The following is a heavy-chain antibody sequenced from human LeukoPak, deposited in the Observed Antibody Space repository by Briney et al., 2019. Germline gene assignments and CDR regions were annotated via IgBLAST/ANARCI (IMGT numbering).Heavy chain of an antibody. CDR1: GGSISSGDYY. CDR3: AKDQGILWWRLTDPRHFDY. CDR2: ISGSGGST. D-gene: IGHD2-21*02. Sequence: QSSETLSLTCTVSGGSISSGDYYWSWVRQAPGKGLEWVSAISGSGGSTYYADSVKGRFTISRDNSKNTLYLQMNSLRAEDTAVYYCAKDQGILWWRLTDPRHFDYWGQGTLVTVSS. V-gene: IGHV3-23*01. J-gene: IGHJ4*02.